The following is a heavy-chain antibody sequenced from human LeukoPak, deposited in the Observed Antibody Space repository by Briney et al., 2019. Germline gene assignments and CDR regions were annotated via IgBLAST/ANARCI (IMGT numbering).Heavy chain of an antibody. V-gene: IGHV1-8*03. D-gene: IGHD2-2*01. Sequence: ASVKLSCKASGYSFTNNFIHWVRQAPGQGLEWMGWMNPNSGNTGYAQKFQGRVTITRNTSISTAYMELSSLRSEDTAVYYCARGRRHYQLLCLARSVCYYYYMDVWGKGTTVTVSS. CDR2: MNPNSGNT. CDR1: GYSFTNNF. CDR3: ARGRRHYQLLCLARSVCYYYYMDV. J-gene: IGHJ6*03.